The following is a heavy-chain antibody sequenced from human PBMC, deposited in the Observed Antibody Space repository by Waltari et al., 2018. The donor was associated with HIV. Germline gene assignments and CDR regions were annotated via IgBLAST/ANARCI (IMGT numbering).Heavy chain of an antibody. V-gene: IGHV4-34*01. CDR1: GGSFSGYY. J-gene: IGHJ4*01. CDR2: INHSGTT. CDR3: AYSYLTGSILHPF. Sequence: QEQLQQWGAGLLKPSETLSLTCAVYGGSFSGYYLNWVRQPPGKGLEWIGEINHSGTTNYNPSLKSRVTMSVDTSKRQFSLKLNSATAADTAVYFCAYSYLTGSILHPFWGQGTLVTVSS. D-gene: IGHD3-9*01.